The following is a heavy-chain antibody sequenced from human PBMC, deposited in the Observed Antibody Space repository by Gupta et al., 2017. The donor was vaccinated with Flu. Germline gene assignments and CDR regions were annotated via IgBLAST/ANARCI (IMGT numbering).Heavy chain of an antibody. D-gene: IGHD1-26*01. Sequence: QEQVLESGGGVVPPGRSLRLSCAASGFSFGSSGMHWVPQAPGKGLEWVAVKSHDGRYKDYAEAVKGRCTIARDNSKTTLYLQMNILRPEDTAVFYCAKDWRWESNIYVMNVWGPGTTVSVSS. J-gene: IGHJ6*02. V-gene: IGHV3-30*18. CDR3: AKDWRWESNIYVMNV. CDR2: KSHDGRYK. CDR1: GFSFGSSG.